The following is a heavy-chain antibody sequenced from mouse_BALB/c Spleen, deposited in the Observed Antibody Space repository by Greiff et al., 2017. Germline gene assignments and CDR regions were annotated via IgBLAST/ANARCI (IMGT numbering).Heavy chain of an antibody. D-gene: IGHD2-5*01. V-gene: IGHV5-17*02. CDR3: ARGSNYRFAY. CDR2: ISSGSSTI. J-gene: IGHJ3*01. Sequence: EVKLVESGGGLVKPGGSLKLSCAASGFTFSSFGMHWVRQAPEKGLEWVAYISSGSSTIYYADTVKGRFTISRDNPKNTLFLQMTSLRSEDTAMYYCARGSNYRFAYWGQGTLVTVSA. CDR1: GFTFSSFG.